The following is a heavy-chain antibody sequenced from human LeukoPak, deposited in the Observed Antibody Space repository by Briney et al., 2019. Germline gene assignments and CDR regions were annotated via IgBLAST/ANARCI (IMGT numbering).Heavy chain of an antibody. D-gene: IGHD5-18*01. CDR2: ISNDGSKK. Sequence: GGSLRLSCAASGFTFSSYGMHWVRQAPGKGLDWVAVISNDGSKKYYADSVKGRFTISRDNSKSTLSLQVSSLRAEDTAVYYCAKDRYSYAFEYSDSWGQGTLVTVSS. V-gene: IGHV3-30*18. J-gene: IGHJ4*02. CDR1: GFTFSSYG. CDR3: AKDRYSYAFEYSDS.